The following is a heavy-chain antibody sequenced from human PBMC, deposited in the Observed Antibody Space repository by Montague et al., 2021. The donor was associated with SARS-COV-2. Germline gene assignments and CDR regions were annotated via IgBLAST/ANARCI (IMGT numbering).Heavy chain of an antibody. J-gene: IGHJ4*02. Sequence: SETLSLTCAVYGGSFSNHYWSWIRQPAGKGLEWIGRVSASGSTNYNPSLNSRVTMSVDTSKKQFSLRLSPVTAADTAVYYCARDVVAAPGTFDYWGQGTLVTVSS. CDR1: GGSFSNHY. CDR2: VSASGST. CDR3: ARDVVAAPGTFDY. D-gene: IGHD6-13*01. V-gene: IGHV4-4*07.